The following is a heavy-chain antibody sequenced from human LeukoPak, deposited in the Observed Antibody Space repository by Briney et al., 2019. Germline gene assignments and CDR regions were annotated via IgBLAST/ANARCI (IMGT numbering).Heavy chain of an antibody. V-gene: IGHV3-9*01. Sequence: PGGSLRLSCAASGFTFDDYAMHWVRQAPGKGLEWVSGISWNSGSIGYADSAKGRFTISRDNAKNSLYLQMNSLRAEDTALYYCPKDSIHSGYDHFDYWGQGTLVTVSS. CDR2: ISWNSGSI. J-gene: IGHJ4*02. CDR1: GFTFDDYA. D-gene: IGHD5-12*01. CDR3: PKDSIHSGYDHFDY.